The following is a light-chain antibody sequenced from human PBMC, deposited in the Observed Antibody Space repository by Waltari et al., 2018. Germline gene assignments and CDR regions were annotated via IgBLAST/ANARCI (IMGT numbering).Light chain of an antibody. V-gene: IGKV3-15*01. CDR2: GAT. CDR3: QFYNGWPL. Sequence: IVLTQSPATLSLSPGEGATLSCRASQSISSSLAWYQQKPGQAPRLLIYGATSWATGVPARFSGDWSGTHFTLTISSLQSEDFAVYYCQFYNGWPLFGGGTKVEIK. CDR1: QSISSS. J-gene: IGKJ4*01.